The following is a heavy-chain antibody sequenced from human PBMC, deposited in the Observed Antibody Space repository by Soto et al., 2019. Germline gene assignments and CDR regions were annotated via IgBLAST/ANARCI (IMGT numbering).Heavy chain of an antibody. D-gene: IGHD2-15*01. CDR1: GYTFTGYY. J-gene: IGHJ6*02. CDR2: INPNSGGT. CDR3: ARDGESGETNYYYYGMDV. Sequence: ASVKVSCKASGYTFTGYYMQWVRQAPGQGLEWMGWINPNSGGTNYAQKFQGWVTMTRDTSISTAYMELSRLRSDDTAVYYCARDGESGETNYYYYGMDVWGQGTTVTVYS. V-gene: IGHV1-2*04.